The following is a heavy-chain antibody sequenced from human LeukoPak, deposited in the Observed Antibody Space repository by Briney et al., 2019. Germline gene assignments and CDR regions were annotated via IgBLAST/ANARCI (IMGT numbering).Heavy chain of an antibody. CDR2: IHRRGGGT. CDR3: AGEDYRGSFRFDH. Sequence: ASVKVSCKASGSGFSSYYIHWVRQAPGLVLEWMGRIHRRGGGTRYPQRFQGRVTMTSDTSTSTFYMELSSLSYVDTAVYPCAGEDYRGSFRFDHWGQGTLVTVSS. CDR1: GSGFSSYY. D-gene: IGHD1-26*01. V-gene: IGHV1-46*01. J-gene: IGHJ4*02.